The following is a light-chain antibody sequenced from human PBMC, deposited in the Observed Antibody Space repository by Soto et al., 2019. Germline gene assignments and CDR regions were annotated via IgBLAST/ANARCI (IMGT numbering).Light chain of an antibody. Sequence: EIVLTQSPATLSLSPGERATLSCRASQSIGLAIAWYQHKPGQAPRLLIFDASQRATGIPARFRGSGSGTDFTLSLRSLEPEDFAFYYCQQRTDRPPWTFGQGTKVEIK. CDR2: DAS. CDR3: QQRTDRPPWT. J-gene: IGKJ1*01. V-gene: IGKV3-11*01. CDR1: QSIGLA.